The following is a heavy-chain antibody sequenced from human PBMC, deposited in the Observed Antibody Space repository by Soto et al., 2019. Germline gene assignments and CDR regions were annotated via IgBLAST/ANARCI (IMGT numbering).Heavy chain of an antibody. CDR1: GYTFTSYA. D-gene: IGHD1-7*01. Sequence: QVQLVQSGAEVKKPGASVKVSCQASGYTFTSYAMHWVRQAPGQRLEWMGWINAGNGNTKYSPKFQGRVTMTRDTSASTAYMELSSLRSEDTAVYYCARDFDNWNYEVWFDPWGQGTLVTVSS. J-gene: IGHJ5*02. CDR3: ARDFDNWNYEVWFDP. CDR2: INAGNGNT. V-gene: IGHV1-3*01.